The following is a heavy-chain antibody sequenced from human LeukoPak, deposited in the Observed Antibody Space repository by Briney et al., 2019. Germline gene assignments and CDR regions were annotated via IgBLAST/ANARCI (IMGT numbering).Heavy chain of an antibody. CDR1: GGSISSGGYY. J-gene: IGHJ4*02. D-gene: IGHD6-13*01. V-gene: IGHV4-31*03. CDR2: IYYSGST. Sequence: SETLSLTCTVSGGSISSGGYYWSWIRQHPGKGLEWIGYIYYSGSTYYNPSLKSRVTISVDTSKNQFSLKLSSVTAADTAVYYCARASGENDGAAAAYFDYWGQGTLLTVSS. CDR3: ARASGENDGAAAAYFDY.